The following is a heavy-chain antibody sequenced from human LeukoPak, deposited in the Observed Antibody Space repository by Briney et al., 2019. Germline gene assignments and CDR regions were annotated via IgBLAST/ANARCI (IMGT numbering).Heavy chain of an antibody. Sequence: GGSLRLSCVASGFTFSSYWMHWVRQDPRKGLVWVSRINGDGRNINYADSVRGRFTISRDNAKNSLYLQMNSLRAEDTAVYYCARTGPHHVLLWFGELFPFGYWGQGTLVTVSS. D-gene: IGHD3-10*01. J-gene: IGHJ4*02. V-gene: IGHV3-74*01. CDR3: ARTGPHHVLLWFGELFPFGY. CDR2: INGDGRNI. CDR1: GFTFSSYW.